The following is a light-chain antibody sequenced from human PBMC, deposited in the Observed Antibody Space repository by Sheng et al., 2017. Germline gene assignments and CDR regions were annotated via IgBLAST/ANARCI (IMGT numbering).Light chain of an antibody. CDR3: GSYTSSDTYV. CDR2: DVT. CDR1: SSDIGGYNY. Sequence: QSAPTQPASVSGSPGQSITISCTGTSSDIGGYNYVSWYQQHPDKAPKLMIYDVTNRPSGVSNRFSGSKSGNTASLTISGLQSEDEADYFCGSYTSSDTYVFGSGTRVTVL. J-gene: IGLJ1*01. V-gene: IGLV2-14*03.